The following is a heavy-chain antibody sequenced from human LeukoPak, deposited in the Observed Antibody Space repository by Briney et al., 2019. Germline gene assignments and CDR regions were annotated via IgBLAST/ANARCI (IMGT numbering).Heavy chain of an antibody. D-gene: IGHD3-9*01. CDR3: TYDILTGASSGYFDY. V-gene: IGHV1-69*05. Sequence: GASVKVSCKASGGTFSSYAISWVRQAPGQGLERMGGIIPIFGTANYAQKFQGRVTITTDESTSTAYMELSSLRSEDTAVYYCTYDILTGASSGYFDYWGQGTLVTVSS. CDR1: GGTFSSYA. J-gene: IGHJ4*02. CDR2: IIPIFGTA.